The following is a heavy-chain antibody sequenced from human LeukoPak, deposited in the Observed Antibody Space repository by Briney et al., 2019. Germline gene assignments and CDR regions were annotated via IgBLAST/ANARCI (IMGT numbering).Heavy chain of an antibody. Sequence: GESLKISCKGSGYSFTNYWIGWARQMPGKGLEWMGIIYPGDSDTTYSPSFQGQVTISADKSISTAYLQWSSLKASDTAMYYCARQDGYCSSTSCYADYYYGMDVWGQGTTVTVSS. J-gene: IGHJ6*02. D-gene: IGHD2-2*01. CDR1: GYSFTNYW. CDR2: IYPGDSDT. V-gene: IGHV5-51*01. CDR3: ARQDGYCSSTSCYADYYYGMDV.